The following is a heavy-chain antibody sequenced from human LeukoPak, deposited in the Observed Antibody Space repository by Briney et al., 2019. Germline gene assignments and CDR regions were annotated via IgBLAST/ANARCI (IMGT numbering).Heavy chain of an antibody. D-gene: IGHD3-22*01. Sequence: SVKVSCTASGGTFSSYAISWVRQAPGQGLEWMGGIIPIFGTANYAQKFQGRVTITADESTSTAYMELSSLRSEDTAVYYCARDQVDSSVIYGMDVWGQGTTVTVSS. CDR2: IIPIFGTA. J-gene: IGHJ6*02. CDR3: ARDQVDSSVIYGMDV. CDR1: GGTFSSYA. V-gene: IGHV1-69*13.